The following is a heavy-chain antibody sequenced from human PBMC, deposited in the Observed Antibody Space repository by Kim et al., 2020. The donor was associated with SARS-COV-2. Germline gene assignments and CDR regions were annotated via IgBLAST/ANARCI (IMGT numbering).Heavy chain of an antibody. J-gene: IGHJ6*02. CDR2: IWPGDSDT. CDR1: GYTFSNYW. Sequence: GESLKISCKASGYTFSNYWIGWVRQMPGKGLEWMGIIWPGDSDTKYNPSFEGQVSISVDRSIATVYLKWSSLEASDTAIYYCARHNGDYGTSYYNYYGLDLWGQGTSVTVSS. D-gene: IGHD4-17*01. V-gene: IGHV5-51*01. CDR3: ARHNGDYGTSYYNYYGLDL.